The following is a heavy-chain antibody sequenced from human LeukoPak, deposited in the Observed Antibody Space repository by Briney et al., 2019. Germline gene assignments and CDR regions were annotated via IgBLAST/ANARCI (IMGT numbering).Heavy chain of an antibody. CDR2: IIPIFGTA. CDR3: ARGTTVVTSNYYYMDV. Sequence: SVKVSCKASGGTFSSYAISWVRQAPGQGLEWMRGIIPIFGTANYAQKFQGRVTITADESTSTAYMELSSLRSEDTAVYYCARGTTVVTSNYYYMDVWGKGTTVTVSS. J-gene: IGHJ6*03. V-gene: IGHV1-69*13. D-gene: IGHD4-23*01. CDR1: GGTFSSYA.